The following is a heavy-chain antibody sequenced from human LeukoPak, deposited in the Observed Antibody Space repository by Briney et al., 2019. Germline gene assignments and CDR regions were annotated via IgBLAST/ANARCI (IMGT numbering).Heavy chain of an antibody. V-gene: IGHV1-2*06. CDR3: ARAAYYDFWSEYNWFDP. D-gene: IGHD3-3*01. J-gene: IGHJ5*02. CDR1: GYTFTGYY. Sequence: GASVKVSCKASGYTFTGYYMHWVRQAPGQGLEWMGRINPNRGGTNYAQKLQGRVTITRATSTSTAYMELSRLRSDDTAVYYCARAAYYDFWSEYNWFDPWGQGTLVTVSS. CDR2: INPNRGGT.